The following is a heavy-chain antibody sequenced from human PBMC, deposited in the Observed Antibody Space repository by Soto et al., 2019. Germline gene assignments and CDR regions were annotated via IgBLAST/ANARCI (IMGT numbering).Heavy chain of an antibody. V-gene: IGHV1-46*01. CDR3: ARETVVFWVGKTLYWAYGMAV. D-gene: IGHD2-8*02. CDR2: INPSDGST. Sequence: QVQLVQSGPEVKKPGASVKLSCKASGYTFTTYYVHWVRQAPGQGLEWMGIINPSDGSTNYAKKFQGRVIMTRDTSTGIVFMDLSSQRSEDTAVYYCARETVVFWVGKTLYWAYGMAVWGRGTTVTVSS. CDR1: GYTFTTYY. J-gene: IGHJ6*02.